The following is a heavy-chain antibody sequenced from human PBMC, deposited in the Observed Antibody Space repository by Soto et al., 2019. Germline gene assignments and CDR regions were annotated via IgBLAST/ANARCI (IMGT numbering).Heavy chain of an antibody. Sequence: QVQLVQSGAEVREPGASVKVSCKASGYSFTSLDINWVRQTTGQGLEWMGWMQPSSGRTGYAQKFQGRVTMTRDTSINTAYMELSSLTSDDTAFYYCARGVTAGVDYWGQGNLVTVSS. V-gene: IGHV1-8*01. CDR1: GYSFTSLD. CDR3: ARGVTAGVDY. J-gene: IGHJ4*02. CDR2: MQPSSGRT. D-gene: IGHD1-26*01.